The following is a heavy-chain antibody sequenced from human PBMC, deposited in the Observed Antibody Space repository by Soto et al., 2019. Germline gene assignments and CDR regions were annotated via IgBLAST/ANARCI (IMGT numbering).Heavy chain of an antibody. J-gene: IGHJ4*02. CDR3: TTASQWLPPYS. Sequence: EVQLVESGGGLVKPGGSLRLSCAASGFTFTKAWMTWVRQTPGKGLEWVGRIKSRADGGTTDYAASVKDRFIISRDDSNDTLYLHMNRLKTDDTAVYYCTTASQWLPPYSWGQGALGTVSS. CDR1: GFTFTKAW. CDR2: IKSRADGGTT. D-gene: IGHD6-19*01. V-gene: IGHV3-15*01.